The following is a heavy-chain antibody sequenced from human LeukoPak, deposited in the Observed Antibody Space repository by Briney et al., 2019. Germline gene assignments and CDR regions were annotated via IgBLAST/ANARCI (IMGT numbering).Heavy chain of an antibody. CDR3: AMTTVIPGYFDY. Sequence: PGGSLRLSCAASGFTFSSYAMSWVRHGPGKGLEWVSAISGSGGSTYYADSVKGRFTISRDNSKNTLYLQMNSLRAEDTAVYYCAMTTVIPGYFDYWGQGTLVTVSS. CDR1: GFTFSSYA. J-gene: IGHJ4*02. V-gene: IGHV3-23*01. CDR2: ISGSGGST. D-gene: IGHD4-17*01.